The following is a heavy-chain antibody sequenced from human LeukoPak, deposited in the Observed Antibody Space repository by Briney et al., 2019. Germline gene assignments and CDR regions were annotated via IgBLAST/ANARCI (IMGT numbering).Heavy chain of an antibody. CDR3: ASAPLAVADTGWYFDL. J-gene: IGHJ2*01. D-gene: IGHD6-19*01. Sequence: PSETLSLTCTVSGGXISSYYCSWIRQPPGKGLEWFGYIYYSGSTNYNPSLKSRVTISVDTSKNQFSLKLSSVTAADTAVYYCASAPLAVADTGWYFDLWGRGTLVTVSS. CDR1: GGXISSYY. V-gene: IGHV4-59*01. CDR2: IYYSGST.